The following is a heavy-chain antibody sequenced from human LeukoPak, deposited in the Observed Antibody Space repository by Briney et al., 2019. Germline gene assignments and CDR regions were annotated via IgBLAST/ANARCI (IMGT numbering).Heavy chain of an antibody. D-gene: IGHD3-10*01. CDR3: ARDSAGNQYSSGNFDL. V-gene: IGHV3-53*01. Sequence: GGSLRLSCAASGFAVKSSYMNWVRQAPGKGLEWVSVLYAGGESYYADSVLGRFTTSRDNSNNTVFLEMNSLTAADTAVYFCARDSAGNQYSSGNFDLWGQGTLVTVSS. CDR2: LYAGGES. CDR1: GFAVKSSY. J-gene: IGHJ4*02.